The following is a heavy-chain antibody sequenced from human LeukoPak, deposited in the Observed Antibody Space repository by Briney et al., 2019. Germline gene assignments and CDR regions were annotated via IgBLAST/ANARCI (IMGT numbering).Heavy chain of an antibody. J-gene: IGHJ4*02. CDR1: GFTFSGSA. D-gene: IGHD2-8*01. CDR2: IRSKANSYAT. CDR3: RGGAGTNLG. V-gene: IGHV3-73*01. Sequence: AGGSLRLSCAASGFTFSGSAMHWVRQASGKGLEWVGRIRSKANSYATAYAASVKGRFTISRDDSKNRAYRQMNSLKTEGAAVYCCRGGAGTNLGWGQGTLVTVSS.